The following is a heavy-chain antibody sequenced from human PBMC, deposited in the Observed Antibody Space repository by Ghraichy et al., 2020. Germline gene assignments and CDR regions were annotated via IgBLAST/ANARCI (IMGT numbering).Heavy chain of an antibody. Sequence: GGSLRLSCAASVFIFSNYWMTWVRQAPGRGLEWVANIKKDGSEIYYVDSVKGRFTISRDNAKNSLYLHMNSLRAEDTAAYYCVRSTTEGLDYWGQGTLVTVSS. CDR3: VRSTTEGLDY. J-gene: IGHJ4*02. D-gene: IGHD1-1*01. CDR1: VFIFSNYW. CDR2: IKKDGSEI. V-gene: IGHV3-7*01.